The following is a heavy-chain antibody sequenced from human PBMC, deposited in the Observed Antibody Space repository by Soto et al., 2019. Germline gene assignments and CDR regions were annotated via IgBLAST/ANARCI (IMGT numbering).Heavy chain of an antibody. CDR3: ARVGGWYVPDY. Sequence: QVQLVQSGAEEKKPGASVKVSCKASGYTFTSYAMHWVRQAPGQRLEWTGWINAGNGNTKYSQKFQGRVTITRDTSASTAYMELSSLRSEDTAVYYCARVGGWYVPDYWGQGTLVTVSS. V-gene: IGHV1-3*05. CDR1: GYTFTSYA. J-gene: IGHJ4*02. D-gene: IGHD6-19*01. CDR2: INAGNGNT.